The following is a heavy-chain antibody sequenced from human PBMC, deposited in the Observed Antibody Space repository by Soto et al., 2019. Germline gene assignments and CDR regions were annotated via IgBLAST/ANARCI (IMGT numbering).Heavy chain of an antibody. J-gene: IGHJ4*02. V-gene: IGHV4-59*01. Sequence: QVQLQESGPGLVKPSETLSLTCTVSGGSISSYYWSWIRQPPGKGLEWIGYIYYSGSTNYNPSLKSRDTISVDTSKNQFSLKLSSVTAADTAVYYCARGSRFGDYNYWGQGTLVTVSS. CDR3: ARGSRFGDYNY. CDR2: IYYSGST. D-gene: IGHD4-17*01. CDR1: GGSISSYY.